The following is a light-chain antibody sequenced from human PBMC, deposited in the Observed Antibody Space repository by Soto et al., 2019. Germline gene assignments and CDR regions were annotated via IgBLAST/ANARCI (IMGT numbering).Light chain of an antibody. V-gene: IGKV1-39*01. CDR1: QSISTS. J-gene: IGKJ1*01. Sequence: IHMTQSPASLSASVGDRVTIACRASQSISTSLNWYQQRPGKAPDLLIFKVSNLQRGVPSRFSGRGSGTDFTLTISSLRLEDFATYYCQQSYSSPPTFGQGTKVDI. CDR3: QQSYSSPPT. CDR2: KVS.